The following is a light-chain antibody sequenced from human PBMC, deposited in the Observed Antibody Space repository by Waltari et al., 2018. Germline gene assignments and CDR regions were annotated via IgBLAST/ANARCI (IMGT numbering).Light chain of an antibody. V-gene: IGLV8-61*01. CDR2: KTN. CDR3: LVYMGSGIWV. Sequence: QTVVTQEPSLSVSPGGTVTLTCALSSGSFPSTFYVSWYQQSPGQTPRTLVYKTNTRSNGVPDRFSGSILGSEAALTITGAQADDESNYYCLVYMGSGIWVFGGGTKLTV. CDR1: SGSFPSTFY. J-gene: IGLJ3*02.